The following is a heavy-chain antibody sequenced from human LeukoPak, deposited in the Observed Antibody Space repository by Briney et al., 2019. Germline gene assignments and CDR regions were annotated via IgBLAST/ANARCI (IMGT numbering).Heavy chain of an antibody. CDR2: ISNDGSNK. D-gene: IGHD4-17*01. CDR3: AKDRERTVTTYFDY. CDR1: GFTFNSYA. J-gene: IGHJ4*02. Sequence: PGGSLRLSCAASGFTFNSYAMHWVRQAPGKGLEWVAVISNDGSNKYYADSVKGRFTISRDNSKNTLYLQMNSLRAEDTAVYSCAKDRERTVTTYFDYWGQGTLVTVSS. V-gene: IGHV3-30-3*01.